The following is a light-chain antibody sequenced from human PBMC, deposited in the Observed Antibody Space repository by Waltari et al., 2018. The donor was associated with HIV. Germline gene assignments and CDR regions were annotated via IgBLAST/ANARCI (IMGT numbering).Light chain of an antibody. Sequence: DIQMTQSPSSLSASVGDRVTLTCRARQSISSYLNWYQQKPGKAPKLLIYAAASLQSGVPSRFSGSGSGTDFTLTISSLQPEDFATYYCQQSYSTLYTFGQGTKLEIK. CDR3: QQSYSTLYT. CDR1: QSISSY. CDR2: AAA. V-gene: IGKV1-39*01. J-gene: IGKJ2*01.